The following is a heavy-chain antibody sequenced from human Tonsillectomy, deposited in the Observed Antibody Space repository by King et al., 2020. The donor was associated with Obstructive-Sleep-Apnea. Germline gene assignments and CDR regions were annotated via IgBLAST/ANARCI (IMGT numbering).Heavy chain of an antibody. Sequence: VTLKESGPVLVKPTETLTLTCTVSGFSLRTARMGVSWIRQPPGKALEWLAHIFSDDEKSYSTSLMGRLTISKDTSASQVVLTMTNMDPMDTATYYCARIPFPVAVDFDYWGQGTLVTVSS. CDR2: IFSDDEK. J-gene: IGHJ4*02. CDR3: ARIPFPVAVDFDY. D-gene: IGHD6-19*01. CDR1: GFSLRTARMG. V-gene: IGHV2-26*01.